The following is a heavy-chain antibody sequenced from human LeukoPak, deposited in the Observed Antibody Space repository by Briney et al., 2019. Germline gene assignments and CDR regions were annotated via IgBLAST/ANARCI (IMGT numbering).Heavy chain of an antibody. V-gene: IGHV3-7*01. Sequence: GGSLRLSCAASGFTFSSYWMSWVRQAPGKGLEWVANIKQDGSEKYYVDSVKGRFTISRDNAKNSVYLQMNSLRAEDTAVYYCAELGITMIGGVWGKGTTVTISS. CDR1: GFTFSSYW. CDR2: IKQDGSEK. CDR3: AELGITMIGGV. D-gene: IGHD3-10*02. J-gene: IGHJ6*04.